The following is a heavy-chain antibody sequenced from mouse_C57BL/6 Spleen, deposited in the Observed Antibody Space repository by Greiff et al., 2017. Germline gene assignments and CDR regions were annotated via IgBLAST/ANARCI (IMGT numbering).Heavy chain of an antibody. V-gene: IGHV2-2*01. CDR3: ATISGGYFDV. Sequence: VKLVESGPGLVQPSQSLSITCTVSGFSLTSYGVHWVRQSPGKGLEWLGVIWSGGSTDYNAAFISRLSISKDNSKSQVFFKMNSLQADDTAIYYCATISGGYFDVWGTGTTVTVSS. CDR2: IWSGGST. J-gene: IGHJ1*03. CDR1: GFSLTSYG.